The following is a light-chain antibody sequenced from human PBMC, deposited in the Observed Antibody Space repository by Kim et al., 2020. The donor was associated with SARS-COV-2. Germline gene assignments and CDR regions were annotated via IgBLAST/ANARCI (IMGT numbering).Light chain of an antibody. J-gene: IGLJ3*02. Sequence: SVFPGQTATITCSGDKLGDKYASWYQQKPGQSPLLVIYQDNKRPSGIPERFSGSNSANTATLTISGTQATDEADYYCQAWDSSTWVFGGGTQLTVL. CDR2: QDN. CDR3: QAWDSSTWV. V-gene: IGLV3-1*01. CDR1: KLGDKY.